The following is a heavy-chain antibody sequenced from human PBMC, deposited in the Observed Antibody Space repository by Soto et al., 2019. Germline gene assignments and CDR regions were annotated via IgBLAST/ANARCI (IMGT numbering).Heavy chain of an antibody. J-gene: IGHJ4*02. CDR2: ISAYNGNT. CDR1: GYTFTSYG. CDR3: ARWPGWELLGDFDY. Sequence: ASVKVSCKASGYTFTSYGISWVRQAPGQGLEWMGWISAYNGNTNYAQKLQGRVTMTTATSTSTAYMELRSLRSDDTAVYYCARWPGWELLGDFDYWGQGTLVTVSS. V-gene: IGHV1-18*04. D-gene: IGHD1-26*01.